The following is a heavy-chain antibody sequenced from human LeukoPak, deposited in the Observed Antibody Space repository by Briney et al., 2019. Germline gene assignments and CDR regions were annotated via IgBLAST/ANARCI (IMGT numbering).Heavy chain of an antibody. CDR2: KWYDGSDE. J-gene: IGHJ6*02. D-gene: IGHD1-1*01. V-gene: IGHV3-33*03. Sequence: AGGSLRLSCAASGITFRNYGMHWVRQAPGKGLEWVAVKWYDGSDEYADSVKGRFTISRDNAKNSLYLQMNSLRAEDTALYYCAKGHDPDYYYGMDVWGQGTTVTVSS. CDR1: GITFRNYG. CDR3: AKGHDPDYYYGMDV.